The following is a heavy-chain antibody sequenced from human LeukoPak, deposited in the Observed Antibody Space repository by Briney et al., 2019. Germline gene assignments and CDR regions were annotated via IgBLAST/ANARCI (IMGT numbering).Heavy chain of an antibody. Sequence: PGGSLRLSCAASGFTFNTYTMNWVRQAPGKGLEWVSAISGSGGSTYYADSVKGRFTISRDNSKNTLYLQMNSLRAEDTAVYYCAKHRFESGGYHSTDWGQGTLVTVSS. CDR3: AKHRFESGGYHSTD. CDR1: GFTFNTYT. J-gene: IGHJ4*02. V-gene: IGHV3-23*01. D-gene: IGHD3-22*01. CDR2: ISGSGGST.